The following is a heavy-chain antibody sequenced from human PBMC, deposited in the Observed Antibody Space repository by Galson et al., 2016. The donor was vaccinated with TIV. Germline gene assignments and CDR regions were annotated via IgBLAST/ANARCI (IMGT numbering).Heavy chain of an antibody. CDR3: ARADSVDISSTEY. CDR2: IIPVLGMT. CDR1: GGTFISYT. J-gene: IGHJ4*02. D-gene: IGHD3-9*01. V-gene: IGHV1-69*02. Sequence: SVKVSCKASGGTFISYTLSWVRQASGQGLEWMGRIIPVLGMTNYAQKFQGRVTITADRFTGTAYLELSSLKPGDTAVYYCARADSVDISSTEYWGQGTLVTVSS.